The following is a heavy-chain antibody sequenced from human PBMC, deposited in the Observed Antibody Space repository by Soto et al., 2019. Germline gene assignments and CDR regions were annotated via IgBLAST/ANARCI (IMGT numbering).Heavy chain of an antibody. CDR2: IGSTSATM. D-gene: IGHD2-15*01. CDR1: GFTFYDYS. V-gene: IGHV3-48*02. CDR3: ATTLATPDTLYYYALDV. Sequence: EVHLVESGGGVVQPGGSLRLSCAASGFTFYDYSMHWVRQAPGKGLEWLSYIGSTSATMYYADSVKGRFTISRNNAKKSLHLQMNSLRHGDTAVYYCATTLATPDTLYYYALDVWGPGTTVTVSS. J-gene: IGHJ6*02.